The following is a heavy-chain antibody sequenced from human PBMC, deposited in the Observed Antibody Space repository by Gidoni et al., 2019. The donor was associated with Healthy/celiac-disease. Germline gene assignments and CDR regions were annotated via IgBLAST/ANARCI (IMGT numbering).Heavy chain of an antibody. J-gene: IGHJ4*02. D-gene: IGHD3-22*01. CDR1: GGSISSCDYY. CDR3: ARAGIYYYDSSGYAY. V-gene: IGHV4-30-4*01. Sequence: QVQLQESGPGLVKPSQTLSLTCTVSGGSISSCDYYWSWIRQTTGKGLEWIGYIYYSGSTYYNPSLKSRVTRAVDKSKDQFSLKLSSVTAADTAVYYCARAGIYYYDSSGYAYWGQGTLVTVSS. CDR2: IYYSGST.